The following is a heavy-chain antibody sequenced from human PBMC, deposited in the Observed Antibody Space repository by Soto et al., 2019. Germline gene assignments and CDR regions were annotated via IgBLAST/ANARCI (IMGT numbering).Heavy chain of an antibody. CDR1: GYSFTSYW. V-gene: IGHV5-10-1*01. Sequence: GASLKISCKGSGYSFTSYWISWVRQMPGKGLEWMGRIDPSDSYTNYSPSFQGHVTISADKSISTAYLQWSSLKASDTAMYYCATLHGSRSSTPRMDVWGQGTTVTVSS. CDR3: ATLHGSRSSTPRMDV. D-gene: IGHD3-10*01. CDR2: IDPSDSYT. J-gene: IGHJ6*02.